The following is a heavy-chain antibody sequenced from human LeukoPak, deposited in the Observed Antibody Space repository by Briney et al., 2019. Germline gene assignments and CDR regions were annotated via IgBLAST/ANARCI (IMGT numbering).Heavy chain of an antibody. Sequence: PGGSLTLSCAPSGFTVSINYMSWARHAPGEGLEWVSVIYSGGSTYYADSVKGRFTISRDNSKNTLYLQMNSLRAEDTAVYYCARDGPYGDYFDYWGQGTLVTVSS. V-gene: IGHV3-66*01. D-gene: IGHD4-17*01. J-gene: IGHJ4*02. CDR3: ARDGPYGDYFDY. CDR2: IYSGGST. CDR1: GFTVSINY.